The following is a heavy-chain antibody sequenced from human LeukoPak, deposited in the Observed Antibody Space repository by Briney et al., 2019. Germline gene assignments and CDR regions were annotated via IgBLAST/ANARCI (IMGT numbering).Heavy chain of an antibody. CDR1: GFTFCSYA. J-gene: IGHJ4*02. CDR3: ARVSTVTANFDC. CDR2: IDNSGATT. Sequence: GGSLRLSCAASGFTFCSYAMNWVRQAPGKGLEWVSAIDNSGATTYYADAVKGRFTISRDNSKNTLFLQMNSLRAGDTALYYCARVSTVTANFDCWGQGTLVTVSS. D-gene: IGHD2-21*02. V-gene: IGHV3-23*01.